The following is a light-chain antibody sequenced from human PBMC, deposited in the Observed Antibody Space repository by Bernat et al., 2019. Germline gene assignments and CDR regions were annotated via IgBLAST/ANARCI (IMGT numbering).Light chain of an antibody. J-gene: IGKJ3*01. CDR2: GAS. Sequence: DVQLTQSPSTVSASVGDTVILTCRASRNVGRWLAWYQQKPGTAPKLVIYGASTLQIGVPVRFSGGGAGTEFSLTIGNLQADDFATYFCQQANIFPYTFGRGTRVDI. V-gene: IGKV1-12*01. CDR1: RNVGRW. CDR3: QQANIFPYT.